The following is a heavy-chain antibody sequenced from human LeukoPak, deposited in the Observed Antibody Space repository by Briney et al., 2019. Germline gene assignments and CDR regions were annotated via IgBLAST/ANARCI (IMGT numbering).Heavy chain of an antibody. CDR1: GYTFTSYG. CDR2: ISAYNGNT. V-gene: IGHV1-18*01. CDR3: ARSLKLERENLYYYYYMDV. Sequence: ASVKVSCKASGYTFTSYGISWVRQAPGQGLEWMGWISAYNGNTNYAQKLQGRVTMTTDTSTSTAYMELRSLRSDDTAVYYCARSLKLERENLYYYYYMDVWGKGTTVTISS. D-gene: IGHD1-1*01. J-gene: IGHJ6*03.